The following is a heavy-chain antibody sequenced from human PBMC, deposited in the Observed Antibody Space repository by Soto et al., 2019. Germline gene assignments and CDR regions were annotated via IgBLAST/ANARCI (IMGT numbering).Heavy chain of an antibody. Sequence: QVQLVQSGAEVKKPGSSVKVSCKASGGTFSSYAISWVRQAPGQGLEWMGGIIPIFGTANYAQKFQGRVTITADEATSTAYMELSSLRSEDTAVYYCASPGGGYYKYYFDYWGQGTLVPVSS. V-gene: IGHV1-69*01. D-gene: IGHD3-22*01. CDR3: ASPGGGYYKYYFDY. CDR1: GGTFSSYA. CDR2: IIPIFGTA. J-gene: IGHJ4*02.